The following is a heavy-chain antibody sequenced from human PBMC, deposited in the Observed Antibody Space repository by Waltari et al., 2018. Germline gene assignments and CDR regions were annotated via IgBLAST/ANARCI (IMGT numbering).Heavy chain of an antibody. D-gene: IGHD2-8*02. CDR3: ARDGWQLPVVCDY. Sequence: QVQLVQSGAEVKKPGASVKVSCKASGYTFTGYYIHWVRQAPGQGLEWRGRIIPNSGGTNDAQNFQGRVTMTRHTSISTAYMGVSRLTSDDTAVYYCARDGWQLPVVCDYWGQGTLVTVSS. CDR2: IIPNSGGT. CDR1: GYTFTGYY. V-gene: IGHV1-2*06. J-gene: IGHJ4*02.